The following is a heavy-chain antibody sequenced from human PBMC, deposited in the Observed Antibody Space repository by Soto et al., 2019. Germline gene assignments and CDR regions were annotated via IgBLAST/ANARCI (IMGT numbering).Heavy chain of an antibody. D-gene: IGHD3-22*01. J-gene: IGHJ3*02. CDR1: GGSISSGDYY. CDR3: ARETYYYDSSGNDDAFDI. V-gene: IGHV4-30-4*01. CDR2: IYYSGST. Sequence: SETLSLTCTVSGGSISSGDYYWSWIRQPPGKGLEWIGYIYYSGSTYYNPSLKSRVTISVDTSKNQFSLKLSSVTAADTAVYYCARETYYYDSSGNDDAFDIWGLGTMVTVSS.